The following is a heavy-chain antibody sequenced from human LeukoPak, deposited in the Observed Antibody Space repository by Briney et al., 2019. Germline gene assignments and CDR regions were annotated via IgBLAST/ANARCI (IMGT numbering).Heavy chain of an antibody. CDR3: AKGGYNSRIDY. J-gene: IGHJ4*02. Sequence: GGSLRLSCAASGFTFSNYAMRWVRQAPGKGLEWVSGISGSGDSTYYADSVKGRFTISRDNSKNTLYLQMNSLRAEDTAVYYCAKGGYNSRIDYWGQGTLVTVSS. V-gene: IGHV3-23*01. CDR1: GFTFSNYA. D-gene: IGHD6-13*01. CDR2: ISGSGDST.